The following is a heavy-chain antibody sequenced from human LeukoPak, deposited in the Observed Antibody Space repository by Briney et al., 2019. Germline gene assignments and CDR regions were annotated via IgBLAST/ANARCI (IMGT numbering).Heavy chain of an antibody. D-gene: IGHD2-21*01. J-gene: IGHJ3*02. Sequence: SETLSLTCIVSGGSISTSSYYWGWIRQPPGKGLEWIATIYYSGSTYYNPSLKSRVTISIDMSNNQFSLSLRSVTAADTTVYYCARHHLGVRAFDIWGQGTMVTVSS. CDR3: ARHHLGVRAFDI. CDR1: GGSISTSSYY. V-gene: IGHV4-39*01. CDR2: IYYSGST.